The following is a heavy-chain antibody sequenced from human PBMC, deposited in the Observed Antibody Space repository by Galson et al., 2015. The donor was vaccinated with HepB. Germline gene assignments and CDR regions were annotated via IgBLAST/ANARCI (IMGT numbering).Heavy chain of an antibody. J-gene: IGHJ4*02. CDR2: IDPNNDAT. D-gene: IGHD4-17*01. Sequence: SVKVSCKASGYPFTNKDIHWVRQAPGQGLEWMAIIDPNNDATNYAQRFQGRLTVTADTSTSTVYLELSSLTSEDTAIYYCARRNDFGIYFGYWGQGTLVTVSS. V-gene: IGHV1-46*03. CDR3: ARRNDFGIYFGY. CDR1: GYPFTNKD.